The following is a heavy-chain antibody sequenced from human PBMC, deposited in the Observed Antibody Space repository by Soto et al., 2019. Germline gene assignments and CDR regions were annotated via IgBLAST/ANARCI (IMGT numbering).Heavy chain of an antibody. V-gene: IGHV3-30-3*01. D-gene: IGHD1-1*01. Sequence: PGGSLRLSCVASGFTFGTYAIRWVRLAPGKGLQWVALISYEGSNTYYADSVKGRFTVSRDNSKNTLYLQMNSLRPEDTGVYYCARVTPGNNLYYFYGLDVWGQGTSVTVSS. J-gene: IGHJ6*02. CDR3: ARVTPGNNLYYFYGLDV. CDR2: ISYEGSNT. CDR1: GFTFGTYA.